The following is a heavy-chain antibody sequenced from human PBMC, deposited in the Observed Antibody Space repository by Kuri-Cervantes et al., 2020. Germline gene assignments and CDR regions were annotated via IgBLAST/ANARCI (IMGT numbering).Heavy chain of an antibody. Sequence: GGSLRLSCAASGFTFSSYSMNWVRQAPGKGLEWVSGISWNSGSIGYSDSVKGRFTISRDNARNSLYLQMNSLRAEDTALYYCAKFAGNGDYISGGAFDIWGQGTMVTGSS. CDR2: ISWNSGSI. CDR1: GFTFSSYS. J-gene: IGHJ3*02. D-gene: IGHD4-17*01. V-gene: IGHV3-9*01. CDR3: AKFAGNGDYISGGAFDI.